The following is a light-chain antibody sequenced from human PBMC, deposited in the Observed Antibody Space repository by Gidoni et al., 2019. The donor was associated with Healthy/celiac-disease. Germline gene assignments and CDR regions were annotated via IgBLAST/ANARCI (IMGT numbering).Light chain of an antibody. CDR2: GAS. J-gene: IGKJ1*01. CDR3: KQDGRSPRT. CDR1: QSLRSSY. V-gene: IGKV3-20*01. Sequence: DIVLTQSPVTLSLSPGERATLSCRSSQSLRSSYLAWYQQKPGQAPRLLIYGASSRATGIPDRFSGSGSGTDFTLTISRVEAEDFGVYYCKQDGRSPRTFGQGTKVEIK.